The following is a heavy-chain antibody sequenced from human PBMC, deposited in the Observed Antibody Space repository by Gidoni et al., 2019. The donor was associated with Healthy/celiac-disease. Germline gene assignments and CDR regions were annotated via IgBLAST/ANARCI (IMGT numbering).Heavy chain of an antibody. J-gene: IGHJ5*02. CDR2: ISYDGSNK. V-gene: IGHV3-30*03. Sequence: QVQLVESGGGVVQPGRSLRLSCAASGFTFSSYGMHWVRQAPGKGLEWVAVISYDGSNKYYADSVKGRFTISRDNSKNTLYLQMNSLRAEDTAVYYCASRRYSTALDPWGQGTLVTVSS. CDR1: GFTFSSYG. CDR3: ASRRYSTALDP. D-gene: IGHD5-18*01.